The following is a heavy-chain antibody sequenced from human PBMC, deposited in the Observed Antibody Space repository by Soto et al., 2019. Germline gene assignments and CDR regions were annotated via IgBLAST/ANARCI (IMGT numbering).Heavy chain of an antibody. CDR1: GGSISNYY. J-gene: IGHJ5*02. CDR3: ARGGWSLDL. V-gene: IGHV4-59*01. CDR2: IYYTGNT. Sequence: SETLSLTCTVSGGSISNYYWSWIRQPPGKGLEWIGYIYYTGNTDYNPSLKSRVTISVDTSKNQFSLKLNSVTAADTAVYYCARGGWSLDLWGQGTLVTVSS. D-gene: IGHD6-19*01.